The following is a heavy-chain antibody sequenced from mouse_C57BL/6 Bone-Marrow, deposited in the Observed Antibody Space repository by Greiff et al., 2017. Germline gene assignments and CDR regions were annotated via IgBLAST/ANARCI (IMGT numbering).Heavy chain of an antibody. CDR3: ARNYYVNRYYFDY. CDR2: IDPSDSST. Sequence: QVQLQQPGAELVRPGTSVKLSCKASGYTFTSYWMHWVKQRPGQGLEWIGVIDPSDSSTNYNQKFKGKATLTVDTSSSTAYMQLSSLTSEDSAVYYWARNYYVNRYYFDYWGQGTTLTVSS. J-gene: IGHJ2*01. CDR1: GYTFTSYW. D-gene: IGHD2-1*01. V-gene: IGHV1-59*01.